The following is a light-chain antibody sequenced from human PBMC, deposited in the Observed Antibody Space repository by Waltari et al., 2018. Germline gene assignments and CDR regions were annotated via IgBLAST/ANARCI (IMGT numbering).Light chain of an antibody. CDR3: QQSDSTPRLS. Sequence: DIQMTQSPSSLSASIGDRVTITCRARQSISIHLNWYQHKPGIAPSLLIYDASTLQSGVPLRFSGGGSVTEVTLTISSLQPEDFATDYCQQSDSTPRLSFGAGTKVDIK. CDR1: QSISIH. CDR2: DAS. V-gene: IGKV1-39*01. J-gene: IGKJ4*01.